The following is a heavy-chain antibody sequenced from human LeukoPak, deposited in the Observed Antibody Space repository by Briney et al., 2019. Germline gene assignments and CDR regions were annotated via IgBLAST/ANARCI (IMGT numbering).Heavy chain of an antibody. CDR1: GFTFSSYW. J-gene: IGHJ3*02. CDR2: IKQDGSEK. V-gene: IGHV3-7*01. D-gene: IGHD1-26*01. CDR3: ARDIGLEWELYAFDI. Sequence: GGSLRLSCAASGFTFSSYWMSWVRQAPGKGLEWVANIKQDGSEKYYVDSVKGRFTISRDNAKNSLYLQMNSLRAEDTAVYYCARDIGLEWELYAFDIWGQGTMVTVSS.